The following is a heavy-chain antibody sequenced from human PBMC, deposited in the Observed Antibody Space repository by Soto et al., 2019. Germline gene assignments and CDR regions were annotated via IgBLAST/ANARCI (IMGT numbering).Heavy chain of an antibody. D-gene: IGHD3-9*01. CDR1: GFTFSSYA. J-gene: IGHJ4*02. CDR3: ARSRGYFDWLFGY. Sequence: GGSLRLSCAASGFTFSSYAMSWVRQAPGKGLEWVSAISGSGGSTYYADSVKGRFTISRDNSKNTPYLQMNSLRAEDTAVYYCARSRGYFDWLFGYWGQGTLVTVSS. V-gene: IGHV3-23*01. CDR2: ISGSGGST.